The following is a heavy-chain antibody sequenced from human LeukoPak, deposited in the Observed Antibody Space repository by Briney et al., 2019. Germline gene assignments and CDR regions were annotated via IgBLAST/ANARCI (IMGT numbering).Heavy chain of an antibody. D-gene: IGHD6-25*01. CDR2: ISYDGSNK. V-gene: IGHV3-30*18. J-gene: IGHJ5*02. CDR1: GFTFSSYG. CDR3: AKGSENGGFDP. Sequence: GGSLRLSCAASGFTFSSYGMHWVRQAPGKGLEWVAVISYDGSNKYYADSVKGRFTISRDNSKNTLYLQMNSLRAEDTAVYYCAKGSENGGFDPWGQGTLVTVSS.